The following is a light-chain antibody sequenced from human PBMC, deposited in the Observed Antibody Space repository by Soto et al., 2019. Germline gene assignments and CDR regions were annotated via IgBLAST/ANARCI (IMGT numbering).Light chain of an antibody. Sequence: QSVLTQPASVSGPPGQSITISCTGTSSYVGAYNYDSWYQQYPGEAPKVIIYDVSHRPAGVSNRFSGSKSGNTASLTISGLQTQDEADYYCSSYTSATTYVFGTGTKVTVL. CDR3: SSYTSATTYV. J-gene: IGLJ1*01. CDR2: DVS. V-gene: IGLV2-14*01. CDR1: SSYVGAYNY.